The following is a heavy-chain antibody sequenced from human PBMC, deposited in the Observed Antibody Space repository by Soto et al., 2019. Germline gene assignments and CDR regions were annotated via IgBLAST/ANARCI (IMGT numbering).Heavy chain of an antibody. V-gene: IGHV4-59*08. CDR2: IYYSGST. CDR1: GGSISSYY. J-gene: IGHJ6*03. D-gene: IGHD3-3*01. CDR3: ARHDYDFWSGYYYYYMDV. Sequence: SETLSLTCAVSGGSISSYYWSWIRQPPGKGLEWIGYIYYSGSTNYNPSLKSRVTISVDTSKNQFSLKLSSVTAADTAVYYCARHDYDFWSGYYYYYMDVWGKGTTVTVSS.